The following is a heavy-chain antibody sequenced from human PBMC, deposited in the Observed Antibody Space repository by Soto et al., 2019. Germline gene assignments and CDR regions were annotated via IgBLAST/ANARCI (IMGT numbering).Heavy chain of an antibody. V-gene: IGHV4-34*01. CDR2: INHSGST. CDR3: ARVVMTYYYYYYGMDV. Sequence: SETLSLTGAVYGGSFSGYYWSWIRQPPGKGLEWIGEINHSGSTNYNPSLKSRVTISVDTSKNQFSLKLSSVTAADTAVYYCARVVMTYYYYYYGMDVWGQGTTVTVSS. D-gene: IGHD3-22*01. CDR1: GGSFSGYY. J-gene: IGHJ6*02.